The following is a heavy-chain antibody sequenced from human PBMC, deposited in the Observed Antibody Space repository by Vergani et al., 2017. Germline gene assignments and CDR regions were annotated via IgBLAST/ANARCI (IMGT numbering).Heavy chain of an antibody. CDR2: ISSSGSTI. D-gene: IGHD2-21*02. V-gene: IGHV3-48*03. J-gene: IGHJ6*02. Sequence: EVQLVESGGGLVQPGGSLRLSCAASGFTFSSYEMNWVRQAPGKGREWVSYISSSGSTIYYADSVKGRFTISRDNAKTSLYLQMNSLRAEDTAVYYCAGDIIVVVTATYGMDVWGQGTTVTVSS. CDR1: GFTFSSYE. CDR3: AGDIIVVVTATYGMDV.